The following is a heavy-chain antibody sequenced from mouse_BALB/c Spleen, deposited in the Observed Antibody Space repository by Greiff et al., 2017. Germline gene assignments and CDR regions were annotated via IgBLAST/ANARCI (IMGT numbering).Heavy chain of an antibody. D-gene: IGHD3-3*01. J-gene: IGHJ2*01. CDR3: TREGGTD. CDR1: GYTFTSYY. Sequence: QVQLKQSGAELVKPGASVKLSCKASGYTFTSYYMYWVKQRPGQGLEWIGEINPSNGGTNFNEKFKSKATLTVDKSSSTAYMQLSSLTSEDSAVYYGTREGGTDWGQGTTLTVSS. V-gene: IGHV1S81*02. CDR2: INPSNGGT.